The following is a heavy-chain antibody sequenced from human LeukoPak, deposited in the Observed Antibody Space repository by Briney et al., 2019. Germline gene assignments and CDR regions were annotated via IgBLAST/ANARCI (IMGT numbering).Heavy chain of an antibody. Sequence: RGESLKISCKGSGYSFTIYWIGWVRQMPGKGLEWMGVIYPGDSDTRYNPSFQGQVTISADKSISTAYLQWSSLKASDTAMYYCAIFDFLFGEIDNWFDPWGQGTLVTVSS. V-gene: IGHV5-51*01. CDR1: GYSFTIYW. J-gene: IGHJ5*02. D-gene: IGHD3-3*01. CDR3: AIFDFLFGEIDNWFDP. CDR2: IYPGDSDT.